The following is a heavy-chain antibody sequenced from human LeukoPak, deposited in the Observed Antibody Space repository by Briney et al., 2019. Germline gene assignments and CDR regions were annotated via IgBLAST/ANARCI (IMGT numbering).Heavy chain of an antibody. J-gene: IGHJ6*03. CDR1: GGTFSSYA. CDR3: ARASGYDENYYYYYMDV. Sequence: GASVKVSCKASGGTFSSYAISWVRQAPGQGLEWMGGIIPIFGTANYAQKFQGRVTITPDESTSTAYMELSSLRSEDTAVYYCARASGYDENYYYYYMDVWGKGTTVTVSS. D-gene: IGHD5-12*01. CDR2: IIPIFGTA. V-gene: IGHV1-69*01.